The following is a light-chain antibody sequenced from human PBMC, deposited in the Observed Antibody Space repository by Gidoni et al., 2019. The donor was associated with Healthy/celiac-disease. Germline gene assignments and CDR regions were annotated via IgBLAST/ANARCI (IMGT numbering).Light chain of an antibody. Sequence: EIVLTHSPATLSLSPGERATLSCRASQSVSSYLAWYQQKPGQAPRLLIYDASNRATGIPARFSGSGSGTDFTLTISSLEPEDFAVYYCQQRSNWPWTFGQGTKVGIK. V-gene: IGKV3-11*01. CDR3: QQRSNWPWT. J-gene: IGKJ1*01. CDR2: DAS. CDR1: QSVSSY.